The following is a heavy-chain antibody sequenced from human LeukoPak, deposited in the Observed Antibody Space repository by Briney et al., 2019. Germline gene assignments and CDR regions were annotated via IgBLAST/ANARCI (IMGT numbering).Heavy chain of an antibody. CDR1: GGSISSGGYY. V-gene: IGHV4-30-2*05. J-gene: IGHJ4*02. D-gene: IGHD4-17*01. CDR3: ARGLGDYGGYLYADY. CDR2: IYHSGST. Sequence: SQTLSLTCTVSGGSISSGGYYWSWIRQPPGKGLEWIGYIYHSGSTYYNPSLKSRVTISVDTSKNQFSLKLSSVSAADTAVYYCARGLGDYGGYLYADYWGQGTLVTVSS.